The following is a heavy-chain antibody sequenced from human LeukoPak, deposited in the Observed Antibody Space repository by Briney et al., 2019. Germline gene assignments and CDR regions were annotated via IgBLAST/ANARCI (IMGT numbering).Heavy chain of an antibody. V-gene: IGHV3-33*08. CDR1: GFTFSSYG. CDR2: IWYDGSNK. J-gene: IGHJ4*02. D-gene: IGHD2-15*01. CDR3: AREYCSGGSCRFDY. Sequence: GGSLRLSCAASGFTFSSYGMHWVRQAPGKGLEWVAVIWYDGSNKYYADSVKGRFTISRDNSKNTLYLQMNSLRAEDTAVYYCAREYCSGGSCRFDYWGQGTLVTVSS.